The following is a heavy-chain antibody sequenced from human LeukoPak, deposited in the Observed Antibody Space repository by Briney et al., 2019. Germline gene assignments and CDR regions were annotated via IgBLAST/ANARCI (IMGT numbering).Heavy chain of an antibody. Sequence: SETLSLTCTVSGGSMNENYWAWSPDPPGKRLECICYVHSSGGTKYNPSFKSRVTVSIAMSKNQFSLNLRSVTAADTAVYYCARLADCGGDCYARPHWFDPWGQGSLVSVSS. V-gene: IGHV4-59*08. D-gene: IGHD2-21*02. J-gene: IGHJ5*02. CDR1: GGSMNENY. CDR3: ARLADCGGDCYARPHWFDP. CDR2: VHSSGGT.